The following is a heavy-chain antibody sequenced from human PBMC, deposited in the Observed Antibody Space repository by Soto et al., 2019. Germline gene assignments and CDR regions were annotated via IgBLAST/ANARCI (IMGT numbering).Heavy chain of an antibody. CDR2: IYYSGRN. V-gene: IGHV4-59*08. D-gene: IGHD5-18*01. Sequence: QVQLQESGPGLMKPSETLSLTCTVSGGSISSYYWSWIRQPPGKGLEWIGYIYYSGRNNYNPSLKSRLTISLDTSKHQFSLKLSSLTAADTAVYYCARSPPSIYGYWDFHHWGQGTLVTVSS. CDR1: GGSISSYY. CDR3: ARSPPSIYGYWDFHH. J-gene: IGHJ1*01.